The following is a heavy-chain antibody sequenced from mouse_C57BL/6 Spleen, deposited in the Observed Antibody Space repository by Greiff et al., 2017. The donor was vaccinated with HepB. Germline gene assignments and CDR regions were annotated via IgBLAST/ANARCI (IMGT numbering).Heavy chain of an antibody. D-gene: IGHD2-3*01. CDR1: GYAFSSYW. Sequence: QVQLQQSGAELVKPGASVKISCKASGYAFSSYWMNWVKQRPGKGLEWIGQIYPGDGDTNYNGKFKGKATLTADKSSSTAYMQLSSLTSEDSAVYFCARSPYDGYPWFAYWGQGTLVTVSA. J-gene: IGHJ3*01. CDR3: ARSPYDGYPWFAY. V-gene: IGHV1-80*01. CDR2: IYPGDGDT.